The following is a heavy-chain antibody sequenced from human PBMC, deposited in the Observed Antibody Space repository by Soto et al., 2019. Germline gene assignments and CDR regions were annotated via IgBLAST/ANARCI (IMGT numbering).Heavy chain of an antibody. CDR1: GFAFSTYA. V-gene: IGHV3-23*01. J-gene: IGHJ6*02. CDR2: ISGSGGSS. CDR3: AKVTKRAAAGRYEYYKYGMDV. Sequence: PGGSLRLSCAASGFAFSTYAMTWVRQAPGKGLEWVSVISGSGGSSYYADSVKGRFTISRDNSKNTLLLQMNGLRAEDTAVYYCAKVTKRAAAGRYEYYKYGMDVWGQGTTVTVSS. D-gene: IGHD6-13*01.